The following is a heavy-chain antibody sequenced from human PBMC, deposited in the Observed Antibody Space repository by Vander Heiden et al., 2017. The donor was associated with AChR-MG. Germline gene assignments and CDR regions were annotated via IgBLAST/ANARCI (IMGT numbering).Heavy chain of an antibody. V-gene: IGHV3-53*02. CDR2: IYSGGTT. CDR3: ARLPVYADYRGNAY. Sequence: EVQLVETGGDLIQPGGSLRLSCAASGFTVSSNYMGWVRQAPGKGLDWVSVIYSGGTTYYADSVKGRFTISRDNSKNTLYLQMNSLRAEDTAVYYCARLPVYADYRGNAYWGQGTLVTVSS. CDR1: GFTVSSNY. D-gene: IGHD4-17*01. J-gene: IGHJ4*02.